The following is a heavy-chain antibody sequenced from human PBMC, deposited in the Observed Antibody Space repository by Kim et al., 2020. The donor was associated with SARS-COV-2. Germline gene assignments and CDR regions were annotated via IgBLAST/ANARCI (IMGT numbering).Heavy chain of an antibody. CDR3: ARGLRRGIANWFDP. J-gene: IGHJ5*02. CDR2: INHSGST. CDR1: GGSFSGYY. Sequence: SETLSLTCAVYGGSFSGYYWSWIRQPPGKGLEWIGEINHSGSTNYNPSLKSRVTISVDTSKNQFSLKLSSVTAADTAVYYCARGLRRGIANWFDPWGQGTLVTVSS. V-gene: IGHV4-34*01. D-gene: IGHD6-13*01.